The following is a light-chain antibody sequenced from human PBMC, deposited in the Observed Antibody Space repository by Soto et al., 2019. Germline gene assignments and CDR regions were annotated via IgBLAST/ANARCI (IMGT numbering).Light chain of an antibody. CDR2: SNN. Sequence: QAVVTQPPSASGTPGQRVTISCSGSSSNIGSNTVNWYQQLPGTAPKLLIYSNNQRPSGVPDRFSGSKSGTSASLAISGLQSEDEADYYGAAWDDSLNGQVFGGRTKLTVL. J-gene: IGLJ3*02. CDR3: AAWDDSLNGQV. V-gene: IGLV1-44*01. CDR1: SSNIGSNT.